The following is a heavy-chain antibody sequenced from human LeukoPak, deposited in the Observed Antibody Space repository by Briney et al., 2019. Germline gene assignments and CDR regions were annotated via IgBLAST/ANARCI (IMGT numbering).Heavy chain of an antibody. CDR2: IWYDGSNK. D-gene: IGHD1-26*01. J-gene: IGHJ4*02. Sequence: PGRSLRLSCAASGFTFSSYGMHLVRQAPGKGLEWVAVIWYDGSNKYYADSVKGRFTISRDNSKNTLYLQMNSLRAEDTAVYYCAKQGGSYYSSYFDYWGQGTLVTVSS. CDR1: GFTFSSYG. V-gene: IGHV3-33*06. CDR3: AKQGGSYYSSYFDY.